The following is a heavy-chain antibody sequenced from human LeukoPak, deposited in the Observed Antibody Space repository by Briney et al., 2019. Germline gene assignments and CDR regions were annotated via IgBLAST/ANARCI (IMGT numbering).Heavy chain of an antibody. Sequence: WGSLRLSCAASGFTFSSYSMNWVRQAPGKGLQWVSSITSSSSYIYYADSVKGRFTISRDNAKNSLYLQMNSLRAEDTAVYYCARHVVAVGFDYWGQGTLVTVSS. V-gene: IGHV3-21*01. D-gene: IGHD3-22*01. J-gene: IGHJ4*02. CDR2: ITSSSSYI. CDR1: GFTFSSYS. CDR3: ARHVVAVGFDY.